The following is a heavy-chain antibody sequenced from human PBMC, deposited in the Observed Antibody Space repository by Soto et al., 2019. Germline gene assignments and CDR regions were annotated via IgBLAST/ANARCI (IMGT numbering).Heavy chain of an antibody. CDR2: ISYDGSNK. D-gene: IGHD5-18*01. J-gene: IGHJ4*02. V-gene: IGHV3-30*18. CDR1: GFTFSSYG. Sequence: RRLSCAASGFTFSSYGMHWVRQAPGKGLEWVAVISYDGSNKYYADSVKGRFTISRDNSKNTLYLQMNSLRAEDTAVYYCAKGRGSSYGPQFDYWGQGTLLTVSS. CDR3: AKGRGSSYGPQFDY.